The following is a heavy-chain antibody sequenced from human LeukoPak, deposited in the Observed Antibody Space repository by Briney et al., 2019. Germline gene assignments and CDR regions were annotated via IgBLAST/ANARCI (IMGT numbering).Heavy chain of an antibody. J-gene: IGHJ4*02. CDR1: RFTSRTYG. CDR3: AKDRGSWSYGGFDY. Sequence: PGGSLRLSCASSRFTSRTYGMHWVRQAPGKGLEWVTFIGYDGTKTDYVDSVKGRFTISRDNSNNTLYLQMNSLRIEDTAVYYCAKDRGSWSYGGFDYWGQGILVTVSS. CDR2: IGYDGTKT. D-gene: IGHD1-26*01. V-gene: IGHV3-30*02.